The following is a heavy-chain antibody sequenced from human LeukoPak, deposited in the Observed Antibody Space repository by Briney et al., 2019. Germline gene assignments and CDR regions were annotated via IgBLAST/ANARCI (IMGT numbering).Heavy chain of an antibody. CDR2: IYYRGSN. CDR3: ATKGTRSYYDFWSGYALYYYYYMDV. V-gene: IGHV4-59*04. J-gene: IGHJ6*03. CDR1: IGSLSRYY. D-gene: IGHD3-3*01. Sequence: RSDTLSLTCTLSIGSLSRYYWRGTRQPPGKAREGIGRIYYRGSNYFNPSLKSLLTISVDTSKNQFSLKLSSVTAAETAVYYCATKGTRSYYDFWSGYALYYYYYMDVWGKGTTVTVSS.